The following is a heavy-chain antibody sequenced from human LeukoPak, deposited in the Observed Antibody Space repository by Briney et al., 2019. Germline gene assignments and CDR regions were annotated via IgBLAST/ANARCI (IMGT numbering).Heavy chain of an antibody. J-gene: IGHJ4*02. CDR2: INQHGSVK. V-gene: IGHV3-7*01. CDR1: GFTLSSYC. Sequence: TGGSLRLSCAASGFTLSSYCMTWVRQAPGKGLEWVANINQHGSVKYYVDSVEGRFTISRDNAKNSLYLQMNSLRAEDTAVYYCAKDQRTIFGVVTTYFDYWGQGTLVTVSS. CDR3: AKDQRTIFGVVTTYFDY. D-gene: IGHD3-3*01.